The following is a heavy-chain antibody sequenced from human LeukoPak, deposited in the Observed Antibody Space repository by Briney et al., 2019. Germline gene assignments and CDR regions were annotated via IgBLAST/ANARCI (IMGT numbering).Heavy chain of an antibody. Sequence: GGSLRLSCAASGFTFSSYEMNWVRQAPGKGLEWVSYISSSGSTIYYADSVKGRFTISRDNAKNSLYLQMNSLRAEETAVYYCARAGEYWYFDLWGRGTLVTVSS. V-gene: IGHV3-48*03. J-gene: IGHJ2*01. CDR1: GFTFSSYE. CDR3: ARAGEYWYFDL. CDR2: ISSSGSTI.